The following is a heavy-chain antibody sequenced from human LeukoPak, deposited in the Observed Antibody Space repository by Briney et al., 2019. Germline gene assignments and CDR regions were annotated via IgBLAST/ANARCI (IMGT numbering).Heavy chain of an antibody. J-gene: IGHJ4*02. CDR1: GFSFTTYW. CDR3: AIVGVLSSSWLLY. CDR2: INQDGTEK. D-gene: IGHD6-13*01. Sequence: GGSLRLSCAASGFSFTTYWMSWVRQAQGKGLEWVANINQDGTEKYYVDSVKGRFTISRDNAKNSLYLKMNSLRAEDTAVYYCAIVGVLSSSWLLYWGQGTLVTVSS. V-gene: IGHV3-7*01.